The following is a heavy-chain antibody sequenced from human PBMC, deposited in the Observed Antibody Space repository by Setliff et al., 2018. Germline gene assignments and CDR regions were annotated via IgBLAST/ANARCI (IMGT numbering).Heavy chain of an antibody. CDR3: ARYSSGWFFDY. V-gene: IGHV3-48*03. D-gene: IGHD6-19*01. J-gene: IGHJ4*02. CDR2: ISSSGSTE. CDR1: GFIFSSHE. Sequence: PGGSLRLSCAASGFIFSSHEMNWVRQAPGKGLEWVSYISSSGSTENYADSVKGRFTISRDNAENSLYLQMNGLRAEDTAVYYCARYSSGWFFDYWGQGTPVTVSS.